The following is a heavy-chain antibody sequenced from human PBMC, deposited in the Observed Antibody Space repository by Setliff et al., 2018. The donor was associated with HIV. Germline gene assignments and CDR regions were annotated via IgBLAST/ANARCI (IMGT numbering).Heavy chain of an antibody. CDR1: GYTFTKYD. D-gene: IGHD4-17*01. CDR2: MNPNSGNA. Sequence: GASVKVSCKASGYTFTKYDINWVRQATGQGLEWMGWMNPNSGNAEYAQRFQGRVTLTRNTSISTAYMELSSLTSEDTAVYFCARDDYANTDLDFWGPGTLVTVSS. J-gene: IGHJ4*02. CDR3: ARDDYANTDLDF. V-gene: IGHV1-8*03.